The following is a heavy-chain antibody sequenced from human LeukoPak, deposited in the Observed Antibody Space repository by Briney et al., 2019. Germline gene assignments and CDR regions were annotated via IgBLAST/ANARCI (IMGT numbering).Heavy chain of an antibody. V-gene: IGHV4-34*01. CDR1: GGSFSGYY. D-gene: IGHD3-22*01. CDR3: ARSYYYDSSDYLY. Sequence: PSETLSLTCAVYGGSFSGYYWSWIRQPPGKGREWIGEINHSGSTNYNPSLKSRVTISVDTSRNHFSLKLSSVTAADTAVYYCARSYYYDSSDYLYWGQGTLVTVSS. CDR2: INHSGST. J-gene: IGHJ4*02.